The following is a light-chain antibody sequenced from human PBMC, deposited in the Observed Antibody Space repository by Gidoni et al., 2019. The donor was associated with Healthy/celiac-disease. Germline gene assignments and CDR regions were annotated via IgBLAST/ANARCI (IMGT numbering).Light chain of an antibody. CDR1: QSVSSY. CDR2: DAS. Sequence: EIVLTQSPATLSLSPGARATLSCRAGQSVSSYLAWYQQKPGQAPRLLIYDASNRATGIPARFSGSGSGTDFTLTISSLEPEDFAVYYCQQRSNWPKMYTFGQGTKLEIK. V-gene: IGKV3-11*01. CDR3: QQRSNWPKMYT. J-gene: IGKJ2*01.